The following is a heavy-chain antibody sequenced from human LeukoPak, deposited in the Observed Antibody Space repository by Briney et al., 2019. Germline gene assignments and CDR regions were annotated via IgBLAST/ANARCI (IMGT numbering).Heavy chain of an antibody. CDR1: GYTFTSYD. CDR3: ARVGYYDILTGYYNNWFDP. CDR2: MNPNSGNT. D-gene: IGHD3-9*01. J-gene: IGHJ5*02. V-gene: IGHV1-8*01. Sequence: ASVNVSCKASGYTFTSYDINWVRQATGQGLEWMGWMNPNSGNTGYAQKFQGRVTMTRNTSISTAYMELSSLRSEDTAVYYCARVGYYDILTGYYNNWFDPWGQGTLVTVSS.